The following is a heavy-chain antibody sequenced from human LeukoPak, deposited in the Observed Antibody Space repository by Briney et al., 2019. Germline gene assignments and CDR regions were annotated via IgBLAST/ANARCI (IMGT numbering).Heavy chain of an antibody. CDR1: GFTFSSYW. CDR3: ARELRFGELAFDI. V-gene: IGHV3-74*01. J-gene: IGHJ3*02. Sequence: GGALRLSCAASGFTFSSYWMHWVRQASGKGLVWVSRINGDGSSTTYAGSVKGRFTISRDNAKNTLYLQMNSLRAEDTAVYYCARELRFGELAFDIWGQGTLVTVSS. D-gene: IGHD3-10*01. CDR2: INGDGSST.